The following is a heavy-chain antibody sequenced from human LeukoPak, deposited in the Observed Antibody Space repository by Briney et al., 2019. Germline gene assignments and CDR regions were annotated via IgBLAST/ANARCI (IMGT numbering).Heavy chain of an antibody. CDR2: FSASDGSR. V-gene: IGHV3-23*01. D-gene: IGHD2-2*01. J-gene: IGHJ4*02. CDR1: GFSFSSYG. Sequence: GGSLRLSCEASGFSFSSYGMSWVRQAPGEGLEWVSGFSASDGSRYYADSVKGRFTISRDNSKNTLYLQMNSLRAEDTAVYYCAKDLRPHRSVVPAANPFDYWGQGTLVTVSS. CDR3: AKDLRPHRSVVPAANPFDY.